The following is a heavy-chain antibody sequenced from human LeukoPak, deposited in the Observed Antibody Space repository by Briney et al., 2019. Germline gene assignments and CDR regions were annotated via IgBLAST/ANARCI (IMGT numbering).Heavy chain of an antibody. J-gene: IGHJ5*02. CDR2: IYYSGST. Sequence: PSETLSLTCTVSGGSISSSSYYCGWIRQPPGNGLEWIGSIYYSGSTYYNPSLKSRVTMSVDTSKSQFSLNLMSVTAADTAVYYCTRDTGTTGEVKFDPWGQGTLVTVSS. CDR1: GGSISSSSYY. V-gene: IGHV4-39*07. D-gene: IGHD4-17*01. CDR3: TRDTGTTGEVKFDP.